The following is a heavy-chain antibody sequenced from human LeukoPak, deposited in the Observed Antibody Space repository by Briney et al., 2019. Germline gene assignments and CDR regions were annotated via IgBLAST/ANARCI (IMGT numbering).Heavy chain of an antibody. D-gene: IGHD6-13*01. Sequence: SVKVSCKASGGTFSSYAISWVRQAPGQGLEWMGRIIPIFGTANYAQKFQGRVTITADKSTSTAYMELSSLRSEDTAVYYCARAYSSSSGYYYMDVWGKGTTVTVSS. V-gene: IGHV1-69*06. CDR3: ARAYSSSSGYYYMDV. CDR1: GGTFSSYA. CDR2: IIPIFGTA. J-gene: IGHJ6*03.